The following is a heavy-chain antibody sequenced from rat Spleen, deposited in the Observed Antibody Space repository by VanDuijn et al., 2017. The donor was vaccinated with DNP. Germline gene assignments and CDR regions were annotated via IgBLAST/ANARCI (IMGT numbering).Heavy chain of an antibody. CDR1: GFSLISYG. D-gene: IGHD4-3*01. V-gene: IGHV5-19*01. Sequence: VQLKESGPGLVQPSQTLSLTCTVSGFSLISYGVSWVRQAPKKGLEWVAAISPRDTRTYYTDSVKGRFTISRDAARGSLYLQMNSLKSEDTATYYCARDLIIRDTTSAMDAWGQGTSVTVSS. J-gene: IGHJ4*01. CDR3: ARDLIIRDTTSAMDA. CDR2: ISPRDTRT.